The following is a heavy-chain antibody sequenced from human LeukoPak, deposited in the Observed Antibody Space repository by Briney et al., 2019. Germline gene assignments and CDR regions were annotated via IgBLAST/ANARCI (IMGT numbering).Heavy chain of an antibody. CDR3: ARGRYYGSGSYYTSDY. Sequence: PSETLSLTCTVSGGSISSYYWSWIWQPPGKGLEWIGYIYYSGSTNYNPSLKSRVTISVDTSKNQFSLKLSSVTAADTAVYYCARGRYYGSGSYYTSDYWGQGTLVTVSS. J-gene: IGHJ4*02. V-gene: IGHV4-59*01. CDR1: GGSISSYY. D-gene: IGHD3-10*01. CDR2: IYYSGST.